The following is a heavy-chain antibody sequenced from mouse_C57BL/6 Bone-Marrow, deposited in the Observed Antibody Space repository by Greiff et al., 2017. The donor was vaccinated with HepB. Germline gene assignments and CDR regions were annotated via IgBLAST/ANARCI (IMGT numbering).Heavy chain of an antibody. V-gene: IGHV5-9*01. CDR2: ISGGGGNT. J-gene: IGHJ2*01. D-gene: IGHD1-2*01. Sequence: EVQRVESGGGLVKPGGSLKLSCAASGFTFSSYTMSWVRQTPEKRLEWVATISGGGGNTYYPDSVKGRFTISRDNAKNTLYLQMSSLRSEDTALYYCARSVLRPYYFDYWGQGTTLTVSS. CDR1: GFTFSSYT. CDR3: ARSVLRPYYFDY.